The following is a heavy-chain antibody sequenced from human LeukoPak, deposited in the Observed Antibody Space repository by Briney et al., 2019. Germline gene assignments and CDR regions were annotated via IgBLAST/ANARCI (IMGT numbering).Heavy chain of an antibody. Sequence: KPSETLSLTCAVYGGSFSGYYWSWIRQPPGKGLEWIGGISHSGSTNYNPSLKSRVTISVDTSKNQFSLKLSSVTAADTAVYYCARGDCSSTSCYDLAFWGQGTLVTVSS. CDR1: GGSFSGYY. J-gene: IGHJ4*02. CDR3: ARGDCSSTSCYDLAF. V-gene: IGHV4-34*01. CDR2: ISHSGST. D-gene: IGHD2-2*01.